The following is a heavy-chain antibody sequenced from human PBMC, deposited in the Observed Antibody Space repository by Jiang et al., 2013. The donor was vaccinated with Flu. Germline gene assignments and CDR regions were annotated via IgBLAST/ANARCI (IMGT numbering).Heavy chain of an antibody. CDR3: AAPYSGSSSGFDL. CDR2: IVVGSGNT. Sequence: SGAEVKKPGTSVKVSCKASGFTFTSSAVQWVRQARGQRLEWIGWIVVGSGNTNYAQKFQERVTITRDMSTSTAYMELSSLRSEDTAVYYCAAPYSGSSSGFDLWGRGTLVTVSS. V-gene: IGHV1-58*01. J-gene: IGHJ2*01. D-gene: IGHD1-26*01. CDR1: GFTFTSSA.